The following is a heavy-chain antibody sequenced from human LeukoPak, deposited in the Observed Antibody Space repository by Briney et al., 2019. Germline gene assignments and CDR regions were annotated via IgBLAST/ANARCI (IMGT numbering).Heavy chain of an antibody. J-gene: IGHJ4*02. D-gene: IGHD2-21*01. CDR2: IYTSGST. Sequence: SQTLCLTCTVSGGSIISGSYYWSWIRQPAAKGVEWIGRIYTSGSTNYNPSLKSRVTISVGTSKNQFSLKLSSVTAADTAVYYCARDSVIAPGMFDYWGQGTLVTVSS. V-gene: IGHV4-61*02. CDR3: ARDSVIAPGMFDY. CDR1: GGSIISGSYY.